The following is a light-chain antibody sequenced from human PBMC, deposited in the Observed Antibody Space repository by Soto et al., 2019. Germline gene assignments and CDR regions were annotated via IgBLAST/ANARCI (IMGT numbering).Light chain of an antibody. CDR3: ASWDDSLSAVI. CDR2: HNN. J-gene: IGLJ2*01. Sequence: QSVLTQPPSASGTPGQRVTISCSGSNSNIGLNSVSWYQQLPGTAPKLLIHHNNLRPSGVPDRFSGSKFGTSGSLAISGLQSDDEADYYCASWDDSLSAVIFGGGTKLTVL. V-gene: IGLV1-44*01. CDR1: NSNIGLNS.